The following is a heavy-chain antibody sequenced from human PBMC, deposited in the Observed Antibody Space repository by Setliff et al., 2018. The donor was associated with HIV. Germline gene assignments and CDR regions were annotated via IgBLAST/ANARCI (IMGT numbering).Heavy chain of an antibody. CDR2: MHHSGST. CDR1: GDSITSNSYY. Sequence: PSETLSLTCTVSGDSITSNSYYWGWIRQSPGKGLEWIGTMHHSGSTYYNPSLKSRVSMSIDTSRNQFSLKLTSVTAADTAVYFCARFPTVVTAPGFWGRGTLVTVTS. J-gene: IGHJ4*02. CDR3: ARFPTVVTAPGF. V-gene: IGHV4-39*01. D-gene: IGHD2-21*02.